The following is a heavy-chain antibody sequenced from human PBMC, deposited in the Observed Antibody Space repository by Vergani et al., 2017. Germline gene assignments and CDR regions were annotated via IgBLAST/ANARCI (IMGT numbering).Heavy chain of an antibody. D-gene: IGHD5-24*01. CDR1: GGSLSSYY. CDR2: IYYSGST. Sequence: QVQLQESGPGLVKPSETLSLTCTVSGGSLSSYYWSWIRQPPGKGLEWIGYIYYSGSTNYNPSLKSRVTISVETSKNQFSLKLSSVTAADTAVYYCARDCSDNSNGFDPGGQGTLVTVSS. V-gene: IGHV4-59*01. J-gene: IGHJ5*02. CDR3: ARDCSDNSNGFDP.